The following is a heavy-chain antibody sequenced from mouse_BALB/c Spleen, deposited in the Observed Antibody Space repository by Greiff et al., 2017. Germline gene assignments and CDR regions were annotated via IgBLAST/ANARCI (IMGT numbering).Heavy chain of an antibody. V-gene: IGHV1S81*02. J-gene: IGHJ2*01. D-gene: IGHD4-1*01. CDR3: ARAGKDY. CDR2: INPSNGRT. Sequence: VKLQESGAELVKPGASVKLSCKASGYTFTSYWMHWVKQRPGQGLEWIGEINPSNGRTNYNEKFKSKATLTVDKSSSTAYMQLSSLTSEDSAVYYCARAGKDYWGQGTTLTVSS. CDR1: GYTFTSYW.